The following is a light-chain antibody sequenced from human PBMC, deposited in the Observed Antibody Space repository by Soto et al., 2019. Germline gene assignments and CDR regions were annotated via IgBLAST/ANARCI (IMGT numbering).Light chain of an antibody. J-gene: IGLJ1*01. CDR3: GSYTSSSNYV. CDR1: SSDVGAYNY. V-gene: IGLV2-8*01. CDR2: DVS. Sequence: QSALTQPPSASGSPGQSVTISCTGTSSDVGAYNYVSWYQQHPGKAPKLMIYDVSKRPSGVPYRFSGSKSGHTASLTISGLQTEDEAVYYCGSYTSSSNYVFGTGTKLTVL.